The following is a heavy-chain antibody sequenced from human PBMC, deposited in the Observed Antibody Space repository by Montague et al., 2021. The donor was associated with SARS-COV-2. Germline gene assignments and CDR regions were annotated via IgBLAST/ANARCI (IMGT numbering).Heavy chain of an antibody. CDR3: ARGALFYDSSGYYSDAFDI. CDR1: GVSISSYY. Sequence: SETLSLTCTVSGVSISSYYWNWIRQSAGKGLEWIGRIYTSGSTNYDPSLKSRVTMSVDTSKNQFSLKLSSVTAADTAVYYCARGALFYDSSGYYSDAFDIWGQGTMVTVSS. D-gene: IGHD3-22*01. J-gene: IGHJ3*02. V-gene: IGHV4-4*07. CDR2: IYTSGST.